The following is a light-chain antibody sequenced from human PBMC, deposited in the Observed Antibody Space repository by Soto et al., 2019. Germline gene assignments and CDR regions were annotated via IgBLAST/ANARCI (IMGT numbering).Light chain of an antibody. CDR2: KAS. CDR3: QQYNSYPHT. J-gene: IGKJ2*01. Sequence: DIRLTQSPSTLSASVGDRVTITCRASQSINSWLAWYQQRPGKAPKLLMYKASSLQSGVPSRFSGSGSGTEFTLTISRLQPDDFATYYCQQYNSYPHTFGQGTKLEIK. CDR1: QSINSW. V-gene: IGKV1-5*03.